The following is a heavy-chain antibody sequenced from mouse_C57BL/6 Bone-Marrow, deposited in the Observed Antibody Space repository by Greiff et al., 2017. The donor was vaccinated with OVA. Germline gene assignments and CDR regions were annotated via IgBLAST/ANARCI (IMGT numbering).Heavy chain of an antibody. Sequence: QVQLKESGAELVRPGASVKMSCKASGYTFTSYNMHWVKQTPRQGLEWIGAIYPGNGDTSYNQKFKGKATLTVDTSSSTAYMQLSSLTSEDSAVYYCAREGPLYYGSSYGYFDYWGQGTTLTVSS. D-gene: IGHD1-1*01. CDR3: AREGPLYYGSSYGYFDY. CDR2: IYPGNGDT. J-gene: IGHJ2*01. CDR1: GYTFTSYN. V-gene: IGHV1-12*01.